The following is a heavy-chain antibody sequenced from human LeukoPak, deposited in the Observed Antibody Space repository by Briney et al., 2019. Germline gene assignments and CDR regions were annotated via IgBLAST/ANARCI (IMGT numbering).Heavy chain of an antibody. CDR3: SVLTYSAASGNYYQKWY. D-gene: IGHD3-10*01. CDR1: GFRFSGST. J-gene: IGHJ4*02. Sequence: GGSLRLSCATSGFRFSGSTMHWVRQASGKGLEWVGRITSKPNNDAAAYSASVRGRFTISRDDSKNTVFLQMNSLKVDDTAVYYCSVLTYSAASGNYYQKWYWGQGTPVTVSS. V-gene: IGHV3-73*01. CDR2: ITSKPNNDAA.